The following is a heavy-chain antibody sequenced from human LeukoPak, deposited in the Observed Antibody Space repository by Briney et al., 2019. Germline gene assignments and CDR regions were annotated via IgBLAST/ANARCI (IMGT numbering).Heavy chain of an antibody. CDR1: GYTFTSYD. V-gene: IGHV1-18*01. CDR3: ARGAYGDK. CDR2: ISTQSGNT. J-gene: IGHJ4*02. D-gene: IGHD4-17*01. Sequence: ASVKVSCKASGYTFTSYDINWVRQAPGQGLEWMRWISTQSGNTNYAQKVQGRLTLTTDRSTNTAYMELRSLRSDDTAVYYCARGAYGDKWGQGTMVTVSS.